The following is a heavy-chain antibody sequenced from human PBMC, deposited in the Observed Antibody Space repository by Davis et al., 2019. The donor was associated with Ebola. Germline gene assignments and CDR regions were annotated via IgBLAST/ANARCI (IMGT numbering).Heavy chain of an antibody. J-gene: IGHJ5*02. D-gene: IGHD5-18*01. Sequence: MPSETLSLTCTVSGGSISSGGYYWSWIRQHPGKGLEWIGYIYYSGSTYYNPSLKSRVTISVDTSKNQFSLKLSSVTAADTAVYYCARVGYSYGFHWFDPWGQGTLVTVSS. V-gene: IGHV4-31*03. CDR3: ARVGYSYGFHWFDP. CDR2: IYYSGST. CDR1: GGSISSGGYY.